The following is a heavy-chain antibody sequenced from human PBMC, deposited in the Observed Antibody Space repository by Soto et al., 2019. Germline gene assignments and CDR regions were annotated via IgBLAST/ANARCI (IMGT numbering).Heavy chain of an antibody. CDR3: ANLRIEVAGHYYYYGMDV. J-gene: IGHJ6*02. D-gene: IGHD6-19*01. V-gene: IGHV3-74*01. CDR2: INSDGSST. Sequence: XGSLRLSCAASGLTFSSYWMHWVGQAPGKGLVWVSRINSDGSSTSYADSVKGRFTISRDNAKNTLYLQMNSLRAEDTAVYCCANLRIEVAGHYYYYGMDVWGQGTTVTVSS. CDR1: GLTFSSYW.